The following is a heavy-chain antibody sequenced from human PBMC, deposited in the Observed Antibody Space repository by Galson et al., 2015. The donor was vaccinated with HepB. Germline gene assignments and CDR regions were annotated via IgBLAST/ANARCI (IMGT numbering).Heavy chain of an antibody. CDR1: GFTFSGYA. D-gene: IGHD3-22*01. J-gene: IGHJ4*02. Sequence: SLRLSCAASGFTFSGYAMHWVRQAPGKGLEWVAVVSSDGNNTYYADSVQGRFTISRDNSKNTLYVQMNSLRAEDTAVYYCARDGEYRSGYDYWGQGILVTVSS. CDR3: ARDGEYRSGYDY. V-gene: IGHV3-30-3*01. CDR2: VSSDGNNT.